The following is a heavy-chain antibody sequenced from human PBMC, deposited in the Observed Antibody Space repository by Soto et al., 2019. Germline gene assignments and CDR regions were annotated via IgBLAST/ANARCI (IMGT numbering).Heavy chain of an antibody. CDR3: VKDALTAVAFFFAY. CDR1: GFKFDDYG. CDR2: LSKDSLSI. J-gene: IGHJ4*01. D-gene: IGHD6-19*01. Sequence: EVQLVESGGGLIQPGGSLRLSCVASGFKFDDYGMHWVRHTPGKGLEWIAGLSKDSLSISYGASMKGRFTISRDNAKNSLYLQLSSPRPEDTALYYCVKDALTAVAFFFAYWGRGALVTVSS. V-gene: IGHV3-9*01.